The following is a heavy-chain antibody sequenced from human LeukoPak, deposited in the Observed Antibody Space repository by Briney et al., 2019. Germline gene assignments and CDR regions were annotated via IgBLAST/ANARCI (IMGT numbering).Heavy chain of an antibody. CDR1: GYSISSGKY. V-gene: IGHV4-38-2*02. J-gene: IGHJ4*02. CDR3: ARGPGISGDHIYPDY. CDR2: IYESGST. Sequence: SETLSLTCSVSGYSISSGKYWAWIRQTPGKGLEWIGSIYESGSTYYTPSLKSRVTMSVDTSKNQFSLSLTSVTAADTAVCFCARGPGISGDHIYPDYWGQGIQVTVSS. D-gene: IGHD2-21*01.